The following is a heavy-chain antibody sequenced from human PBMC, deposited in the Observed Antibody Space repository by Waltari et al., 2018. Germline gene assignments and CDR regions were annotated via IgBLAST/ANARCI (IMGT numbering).Heavy chain of an antibody. CDR3: AREVTKVELGRRLPHFFDS. CDR1: GDSITSNSFY. J-gene: IGHJ4*02. Sequence: QVQLQESGPGLVKPSKTLSLTCTVSGDSITSNSFYWNWVRQPAGKGLEWIGRFYSSEYINYNPSLKSRVTISRDTSKKQFFLKLTSVTAADTAFYYCAREVTKVELGRRLPHFFDSWGQGTLVTVSS. CDR2: FYSSEYI. D-gene: IGHD7-27*01. V-gene: IGHV4-61*02.